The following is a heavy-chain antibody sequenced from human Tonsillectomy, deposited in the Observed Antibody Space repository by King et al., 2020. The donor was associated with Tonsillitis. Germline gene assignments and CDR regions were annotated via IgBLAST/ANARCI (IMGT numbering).Heavy chain of an antibody. CDR3: AREVMVRGVIISPVDY. Sequence: VQLVESGAEVKKPGASVKVSCKASGYTFSSYGISWVRQAPGQGLEWMGWISAYNGNTNYAQKFQGRVTMTTDTSTSTAYMELRSLRSDDTAVYYCAREVMVRGVIISPVDYWGQGTLVTVSS. CDR2: ISAYNGNT. J-gene: IGHJ4*02. CDR1: GYTFSSYG. D-gene: IGHD3-10*01. V-gene: IGHV1-18*04.